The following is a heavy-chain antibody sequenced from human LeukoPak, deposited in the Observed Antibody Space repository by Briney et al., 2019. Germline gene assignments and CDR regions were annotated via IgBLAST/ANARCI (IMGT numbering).Heavy chain of an antibody. CDR3: ARVRYSSSWYTDYYYYYYMDV. D-gene: IGHD6-13*01. CDR1: GGTFSSYA. CDR2: IIPIFGTA. J-gene: IGHJ6*03. V-gene: IGHV1-69*13. Sequence: GASVNVSCKASGGTFSSYAISWVRQAPGQGLEWMGGIIPIFGTANYAQKFQGRVTITADESTSTAYMELSSLRSEDTAVYYCARVRYSSSWYTDYYYYYYMDVWGKGTTVTVSS.